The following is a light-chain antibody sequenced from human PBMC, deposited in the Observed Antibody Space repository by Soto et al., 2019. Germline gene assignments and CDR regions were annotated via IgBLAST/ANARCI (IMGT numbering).Light chain of an antibody. CDR3: QQR. V-gene: IGKV3-15*01. Sequence: DIVLTQYPATLSLSPGETATLSCRASQSVSSNLAWYPQQPGQAPRLPIFGASIRXTGVPARLSAGGSGTEFTLTISTMHSAHFATHYCQQRLGP. CDR2: GAS. CDR1: QSVSSN. J-gene: IGKJ3*01.